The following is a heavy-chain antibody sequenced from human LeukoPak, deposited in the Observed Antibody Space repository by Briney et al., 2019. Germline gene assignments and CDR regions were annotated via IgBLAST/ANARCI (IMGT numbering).Heavy chain of an antibody. D-gene: IGHD2-8*01. CDR3: ARALIGYYFDY. J-gene: IGHJ4*02. CDR2: ISLDGATT. CDR1: GFTFSSCA. Sequence: PGGSLRLSCAASGFTFSSCAMSWVRQAPGKGLEWVSGISLDGATTYYAGSVEGRFTISRDNSKNTLYLQMNSLRAEDTAVYYCARALIGYYFDYWGQGTLVTVSS. V-gene: IGHV3-23*01.